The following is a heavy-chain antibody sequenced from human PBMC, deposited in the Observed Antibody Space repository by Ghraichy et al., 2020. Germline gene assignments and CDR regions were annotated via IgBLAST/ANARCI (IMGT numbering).Heavy chain of an antibody. Sequence: GGSLRLSCAVSGLTFSGHWMSWLRQAPGKGLEWVAHTNEDGSDKYYVDSVKGRFTISRDNAKNSVYLQMNSLRDEDLAVYYCAGWRGGGGSSYWGQGTLVTVSS. D-gene: IGHD3-16*01. V-gene: IGHV3-7*01. J-gene: IGHJ4*02. CDR2: TNEDGSDK. CDR3: AGWRGGGGSSY. CDR1: GLTFSGHW.